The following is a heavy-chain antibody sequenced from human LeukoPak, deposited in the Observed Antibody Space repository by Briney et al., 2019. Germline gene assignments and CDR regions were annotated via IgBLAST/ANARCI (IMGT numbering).Heavy chain of an antibody. D-gene: IGHD3-10*01. Sequence: GGSLRLSCAASGFTLSTYDMYWVRQGTGKGPEWVATIAAAGDTYYPASVKGRFTISRENAKNSLYLQMNSLRSEDTAVYYCAGEYGSGSYGFLYLDLWGRGTLVTVSS. CDR2: IAAAGDT. J-gene: IGHJ2*01. V-gene: IGHV3-13*01. CDR3: AGEYGSGSYGFLYLDL. CDR1: GFTLSTYD.